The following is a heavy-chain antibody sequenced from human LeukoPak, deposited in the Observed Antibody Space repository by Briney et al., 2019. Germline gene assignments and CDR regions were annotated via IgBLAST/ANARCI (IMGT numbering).Heavy chain of an antibody. CDR3: ARGGASWNHDLYYYYYYYMDV. CDR2: INPNSGGT. V-gene: IGHV1-2*02. J-gene: IGHJ6*03. CDR1: GYTFTVYY. D-gene: IGHD1-14*01. Sequence: ASVKVSCKASGYTFTVYYMHWVRQAPGQGLEWMGWINPNSGGTNYAQKFQGRVTMTRDTSISTAYMELSRLRSDDTAVYYCARGGASWNHDLYYYYYYYMDVWGKGTTVTVSS.